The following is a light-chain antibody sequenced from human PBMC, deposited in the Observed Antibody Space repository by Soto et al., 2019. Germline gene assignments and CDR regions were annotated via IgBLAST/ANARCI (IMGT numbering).Light chain of an antibody. J-gene: IGKJ5*01. CDR3: QQYDNSPIT. V-gene: IGKV3-20*01. CDR1: QSISSSF. Sequence: EVVFNQSPCILSLSPGERASLSCGASQSISSSFLAWYQQKPGQAPRLLIYGASSRATGIPDRFSGTGSETDFTLTISRLEPEDFAVYYCQQYDNSPITFGQGTRLEI. CDR2: GAS.